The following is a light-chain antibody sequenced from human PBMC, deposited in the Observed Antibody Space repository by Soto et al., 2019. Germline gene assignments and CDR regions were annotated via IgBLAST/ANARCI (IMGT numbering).Light chain of an antibody. CDR3: QQYNDWPPYT. Sequence: EIVMTQSPATLSVSPGERATLFCRASQSVSSLLAWYQQKPGQAPRLLIYDASTRATGIPVRFSGTGSGTEFTLTISSLQSEDFAVYYCQQYNDWPPYTFGQGTKLEIK. CDR2: DAS. CDR1: QSVSSL. V-gene: IGKV3-15*01. J-gene: IGKJ2*01.